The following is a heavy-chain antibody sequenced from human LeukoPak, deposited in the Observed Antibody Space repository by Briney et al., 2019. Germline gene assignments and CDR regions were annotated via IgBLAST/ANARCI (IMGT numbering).Heavy chain of an antibody. V-gene: IGHV4-39*01. Sequence: SETLSLTCVVSGGSIGISSYYWSWIRQPPGKGLEWIGSIYYSGRTYDNPSLRSRLTISIDTSKSHFSLKLSSVTAADMAVYYCARQDFGSGILPGYWGQGTLVTVSS. D-gene: IGHD3-10*01. CDR1: GGSIGISSYY. CDR3: ARQDFGSGILPGY. CDR2: IYYSGRT. J-gene: IGHJ4*02.